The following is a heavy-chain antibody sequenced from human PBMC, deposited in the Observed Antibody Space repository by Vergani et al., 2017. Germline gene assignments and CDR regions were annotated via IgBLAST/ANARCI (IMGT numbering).Heavy chain of an antibody. V-gene: IGHV1-46*01. J-gene: IGHJ3*02. CDR2: INPSGGST. CDR1: GYTFTSYY. CDR3: ARENIAAAGELDAFDI. Sequence: QVQLVQSGAEVKKPGASVKVSCKASGYTFTSYYMHWVRQAPGQGLEWMGIINPSGGSTSYAQKFQGRVTMTRDTSTSTVYMELSSLRSEDTAVYYCARENIAAAGELDAFDIWGQGTMVTVSS. D-gene: IGHD6-13*01.